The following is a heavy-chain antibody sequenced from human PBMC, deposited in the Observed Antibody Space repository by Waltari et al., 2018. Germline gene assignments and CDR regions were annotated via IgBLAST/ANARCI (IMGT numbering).Heavy chain of an antibody. Sequence: QLQLQESGPGLAKPSETLSLICIVPDDSISSSAYYWGWPRQPPGKGLEWIGSVFYTGSAYYNPSLKSRVTISVDTSKKYFSLKLTSVTAADTAVYYCARRLWTGPNIRSAYDIWGQGTMVTVSS. J-gene: IGHJ3*02. CDR2: VFYTGSA. CDR3: ARRLWTGPNIRSAYDI. CDR1: DDSISSSAYY. D-gene: IGHD1-7*01. V-gene: IGHV4-39*07.